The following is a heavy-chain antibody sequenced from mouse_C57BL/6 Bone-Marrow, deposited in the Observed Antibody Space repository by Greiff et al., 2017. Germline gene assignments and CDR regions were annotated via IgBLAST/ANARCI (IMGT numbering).Heavy chain of an antibody. V-gene: IGHV1-26*01. CDR1: GYTFTDYY. CDR3: ARKSYGSSLYYFDY. CDR2: INPNNGGT. J-gene: IGHJ2*01. Sequence: VQLQQSGPELVKPGASVKISCKASGYTFTDYYMNWVKQSHGKSLEWIGDINPNNGGTSYNQKFKGKATLTVDKSSSTAYMELRSLTSEDSAVYYCARKSYGSSLYYFDYWGQGTTLTVSS. D-gene: IGHD1-1*01.